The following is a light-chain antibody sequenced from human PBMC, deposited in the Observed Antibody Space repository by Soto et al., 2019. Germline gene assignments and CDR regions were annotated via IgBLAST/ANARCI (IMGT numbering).Light chain of an antibody. CDR2: EAS. Sequence: EDGLTLAPVTLSFNKGRRATLSCVGSQSVSSDYLAWYQQKPGQPPRLLIYEASTRAIGIPDRFSGSGSGTEFTLTISRLEPEDFAVYFCQHFGNLPLWPFGQGAKVDIK. V-gene: IGKV3-20*01. CDR1: QSVSSDY. J-gene: IGKJ1*01. CDR3: QHFGNLPLWP.